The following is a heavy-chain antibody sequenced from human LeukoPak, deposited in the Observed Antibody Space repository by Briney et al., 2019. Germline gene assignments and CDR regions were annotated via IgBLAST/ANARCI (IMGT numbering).Heavy chain of an antibody. CDR1: GGSCDDYY. V-gene: IGHV4-34*01. D-gene: IGHD5-24*01. CDR3: ARGRDRSKAGDH. Sequence: SETLSLTCAVSGGSCDDYYCSWIRQPPGKGLEWIGEIHPSGIFYYNSSLMSRVTISIDTSKSQFSLRLTSVTAADTAFYYCARGRDRSKAGDHWGQGSLVTVSS. CDR2: IHPSGIF. J-gene: IGHJ4*02.